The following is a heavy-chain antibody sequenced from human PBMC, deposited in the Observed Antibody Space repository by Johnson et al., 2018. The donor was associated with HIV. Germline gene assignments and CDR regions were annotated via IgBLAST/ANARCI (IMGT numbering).Heavy chain of an antibody. CDR2: ISYDGSNK. CDR3: ARDKYGVPSGAFDI. J-gene: IGHJ3*02. V-gene: IGHV3-30*04. CDR1: GFTFSSYA. D-gene: IGHD4-17*01. Sequence: VQLVESGGGVVQPGRSLRLSCAASGFTFSSYAMHWVRQAPGKGLEWVAVISYDGSNKYYADSVKGRFTISRDNSKNTLYLQMNSLRAEDTAVYYCARDKYGVPSGAFDIWGQGTMVSVSS.